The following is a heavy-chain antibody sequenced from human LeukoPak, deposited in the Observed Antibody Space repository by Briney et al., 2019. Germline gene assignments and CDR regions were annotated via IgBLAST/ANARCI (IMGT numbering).Heavy chain of an antibody. CDR1: GYTFTSYD. CDR3: ANRRDGPAGYFDY. D-gene: IGHD5-24*01. V-gene: IGHV1-8*01. CDR2: MNPNSGNT. Sequence: ASVKVSCKASGYTFTSYDINWVRQATGQGLEWMGWMNPNSGNTGYAQKFQGRVTMTRNTSISTAYMELSRLRSDDTAVYYCANRRDGPAGYFDYWGQGTLVTVSS. J-gene: IGHJ4*02.